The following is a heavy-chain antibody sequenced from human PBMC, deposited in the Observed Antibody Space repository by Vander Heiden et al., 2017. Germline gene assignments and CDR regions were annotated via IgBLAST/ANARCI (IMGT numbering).Heavy chain of an antibody. CDR3: AREWATTFDY. D-gene: IGHD1-1*01. J-gene: IGHJ4*02. Sequence: QVQLQQSGPGLVKPSQTLSLPCAIYGVSVSSNSAAWNWIRQSPSRGLEWLGRTYYRSKWYNDYAVSVKRRITINPDTPKNQFSRQVNSVTPEDTAVYYCAREWATTFDYWGQGTLVTVSS. CDR2: TYYRSKWYN. CDR1: GVSVSSNSAA. V-gene: IGHV6-1*01.